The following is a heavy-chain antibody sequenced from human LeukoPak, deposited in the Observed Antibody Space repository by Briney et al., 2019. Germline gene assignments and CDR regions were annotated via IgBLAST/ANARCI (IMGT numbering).Heavy chain of an antibody. V-gene: IGHV3-23*01. CDR1: GFAFSSYW. CDR2: LSGSGAGT. D-gene: IGHD5-18*01. J-gene: IGHJ4*02. Sequence: GGSLRLSCAASGFAFSSYWMSWVRQAPGEGLEWVATLSGSGAGTYYSDSVQGRFTISRDNSKRTLFLQMNSLRAEDTAFYYCAKAELGVDTFFDYWGQGTLVTVSS. CDR3: AKAELGVDTFFDY.